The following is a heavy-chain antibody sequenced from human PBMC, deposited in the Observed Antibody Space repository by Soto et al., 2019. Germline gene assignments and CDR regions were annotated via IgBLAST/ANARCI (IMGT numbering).Heavy chain of an antibody. CDR1: GFTFDDYA. CDR3: ARRYDYKDYYYMDV. D-gene: IGHD3-16*01. V-gene: IGHV3-9*01. Sequence: LSLTCAASGFTFDDYAMHWVRQAPGKGLEWVSGISWNSGSIGYGDSVKGRFTISRDNAKNSLYLQMNSLRAEDTALYYCARRYDYKDYYYMDVWGKGTTVTVSS. J-gene: IGHJ6*03. CDR2: ISWNSGSI.